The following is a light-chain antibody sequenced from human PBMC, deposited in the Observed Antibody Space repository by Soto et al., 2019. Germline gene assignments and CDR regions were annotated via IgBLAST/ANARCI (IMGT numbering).Light chain of an antibody. V-gene: IGLV2-14*03. Sequence: QSVLTQPASVSGSPGQSITISCTGTSSDIGRFNYVSWYQQHPGNAPELLIFDVSRRPSGISSRFSASKSGNTASLTISGLRAEDESDYFCSSFILSATWVFGGGTKLTVL. CDR1: SSDIGRFNY. CDR3: SSFILSATWV. CDR2: DVS. J-gene: IGLJ2*01.